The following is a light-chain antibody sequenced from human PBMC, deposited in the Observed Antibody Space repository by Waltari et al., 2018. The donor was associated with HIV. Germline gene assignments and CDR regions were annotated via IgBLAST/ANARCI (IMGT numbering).Light chain of an antibody. Sequence: QSVLTQPPSVSAAPGQNVTISSSGSRPNSGNNSLSWYHHPPGTAPKLLIYENHKRPSGIPDLFAGSKSGTSATLGITGLQTGDEADYYCGTWDNSLSVLFGGGTKLTVL. CDR2: ENH. V-gene: IGLV1-51*02. CDR3: GTWDNSLSVL. J-gene: IGLJ2*01. CDR1: RPNSGNNS.